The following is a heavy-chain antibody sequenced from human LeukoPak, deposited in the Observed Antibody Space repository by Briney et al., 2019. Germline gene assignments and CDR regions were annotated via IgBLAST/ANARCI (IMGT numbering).Heavy chain of an antibody. Sequence: SETLSLTCTVSGGSISSYYWSWIRQPPGKGLEWIGYIYYSGSTYYNPSLKSRVTISVDTSKNQFSLKLSSVTAADTAVYYCARGVDLDYWGQGTLVTVSS. V-gene: IGHV4-59*12. D-gene: IGHD3-9*01. CDR1: GGSISSYY. CDR3: ARGVDLDY. CDR2: IYYSGST. J-gene: IGHJ4*02.